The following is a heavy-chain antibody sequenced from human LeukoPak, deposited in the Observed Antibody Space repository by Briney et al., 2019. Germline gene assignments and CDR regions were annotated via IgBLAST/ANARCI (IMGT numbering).Heavy chain of an antibody. CDR3: ARVTGYRIEDYFDY. J-gene: IGHJ4*02. CDR1: GGSISSYY. V-gene: IGHV4-59*01. Sequence: PSETLSLTCTVSGGSISSYYWSWIRQPPGKGLEWIGYIYYSGSANYNPSLKSRVTISVETSKNEFSLKLRSVTAADTAVYYCARVTGYRIEDYFDYWGQGTLVTVSS. D-gene: IGHD6-13*01. CDR2: IYYSGSA.